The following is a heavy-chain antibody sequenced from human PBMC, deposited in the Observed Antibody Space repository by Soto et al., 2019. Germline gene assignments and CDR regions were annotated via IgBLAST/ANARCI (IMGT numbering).Heavy chain of an antibody. V-gene: IGHV3-11*01. CDR1: GFTFSDYY. D-gene: IGHD3-3*02. CDR3: ARVEQTPILRAIPYYYYYYMDV. J-gene: IGHJ6*03. Sequence: GGSLRLSCAASGFTFSDYYMSWIRQAPGKGLEWVSYISSSGSTIYYADSVKGRFTISRDNAKNSLYLQMNSLRAEDTAVYYCARVEQTPILRAIPYYYYYYMDVWGKGTTVTVSS. CDR2: ISSSGSTI.